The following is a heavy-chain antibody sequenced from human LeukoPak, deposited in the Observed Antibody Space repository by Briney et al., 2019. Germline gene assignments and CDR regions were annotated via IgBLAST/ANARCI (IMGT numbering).Heavy chain of an antibody. J-gene: IGHJ3*02. Sequence: PSETLSLTCAVYGGSFSGYYWSWIRQPPGKGLEWIGEINHSGSTNYNPSLKSRVTISVDTSKNQFSLKLSSVTAADTAVYYCARQVMVRAFDIWGQGTMVTVSS. D-gene: IGHD5-18*01. CDR2: INHSGST. V-gene: IGHV4-34*01. CDR1: GGSFSGYY. CDR3: ARQVMVRAFDI.